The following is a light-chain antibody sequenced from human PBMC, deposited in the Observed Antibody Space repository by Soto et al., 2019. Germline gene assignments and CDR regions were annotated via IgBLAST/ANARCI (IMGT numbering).Light chain of an antibody. J-gene: IGKJ2*01. CDR3: QPGSILPPEYT. Sequence: DIVMTHSPDSQAVSLGERATINCKSSQSVLYSSNNKNYLVWYQQKPGQAPRLLIYDATNRATGIPGRFSGSGSGADFTLTISSLEPEDFAVYYCQPGSILPPEYTFGQGTKVDIK. CDR1: QSVLYSSNNKNY. V-gene: IGKV4-1*01. CDR2: DAT.